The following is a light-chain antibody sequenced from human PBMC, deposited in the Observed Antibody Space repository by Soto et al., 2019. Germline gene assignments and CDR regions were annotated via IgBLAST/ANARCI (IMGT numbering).Light chain of an antibody. CDR3: QQYGMSPWT. J-gene: IGKJ1*01. V-gene: IGKV3-20*01. Sequence: EIVLTQSPGTLSLFPGERATLSCRATQSVNSDYLAWYQQKPGQAPRLLIYIASRRATGIPDRFSGSGSGTDFTLTINRLEPVDFAVYYCQQYGMSPWTFGQGTKVEIK. CDR1: QSVNSDY. CDR2: IAS.